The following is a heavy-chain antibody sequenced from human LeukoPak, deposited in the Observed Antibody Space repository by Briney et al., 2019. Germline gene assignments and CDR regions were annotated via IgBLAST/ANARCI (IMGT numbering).Heavy chain of an antibody. Sequence: TGGSLRLSCAASGFSFSSYWMSWVRQAPVKGLEWVSNIKQDGRAKYYVDSVKGRFTISRDNAKNSVHLQMNSLRAEDTAVYYCARRRLKGKYGDDNYWYFDLWGRGTLVTVSS. V-gene: IGHV3-7*01. D-gene: IGHD4-17*01. CDR1: GFSFSSYW. J-gene: IGHJ2*01. CDR3: ARRRLKGKYGDDNYWYFDL. CDR2: IKQDGRAK.